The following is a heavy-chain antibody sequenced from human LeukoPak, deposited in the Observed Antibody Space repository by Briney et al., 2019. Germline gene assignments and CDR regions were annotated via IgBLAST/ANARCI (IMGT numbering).Heavy chain of an antibody. CDR2: ITSDGSST. J-gene: IGHJ4*02. V-gene: IGHV3-74*01. CDR3: ARGSAKGGGGLQWLVQGVNDY. CDR1: VFTFSSYW. Sequence: GGSLRLSCAASVFTFSSYWMYWVRQAPGKGLMWVSRITSDGSSTSYADSVKGRFTISRDNAKNTLYLQMNSLRAEDTAVYYCARGSAKGGGGLQWLVQGVNDYWGQGTLVTVSS. D-gene: IGHD6-19*01.